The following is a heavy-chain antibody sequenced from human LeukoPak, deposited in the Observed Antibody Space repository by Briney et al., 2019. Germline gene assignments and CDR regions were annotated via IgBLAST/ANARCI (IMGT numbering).Heavy chain of an antibody. J-gene: IGHJ4*02. V-gene: IGHV3-30*18. Sequence: GGSLRLSCAASGFTFSSYGMHWVRQAPGKGLEWVAVISYDGSNKYYADSVKGRFTISRDNSKNTLYLQMNSLRAEDTAVYYCAKDAYSSSWYSYYFDYWGQGTLVTVSS. CDR2: ISYDGSNK. CDR3: AKDAYSSSWYSYYFDY. D-gene: IGHD6-13*01. CDR1: GFTFSSYG.